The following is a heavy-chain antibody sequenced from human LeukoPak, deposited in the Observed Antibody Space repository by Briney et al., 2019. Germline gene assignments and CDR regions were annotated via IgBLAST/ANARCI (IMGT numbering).Heavy chain of an antibody. Sequence: ASVKVSCKASGYTFTSYGISWVRQAPGQGLEWMGWISAYNGNTNYAQKLQGRVTMTTDTSTSTAYMELRSLRSDDTAVYYCARGGITIFGVAMGAFDIWGQGTMVTVSS. CDR3: ARGGITIFGVAMGAFDI. CDR2: ISAYNGNT. J-gene: IGHJ3*02. V-gene: IGHV1-18*01. CDR1: GYTFTSYG. D-gene: IGHD3-3*01.